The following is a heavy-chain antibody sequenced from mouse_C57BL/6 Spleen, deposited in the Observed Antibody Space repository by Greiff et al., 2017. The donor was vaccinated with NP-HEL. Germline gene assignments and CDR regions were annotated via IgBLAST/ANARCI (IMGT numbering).Heavy chain of an antibody. CDR1: GYTFPSYW. CDR3: AREGALYAMDY. CDR2: IAPNSGGT. J-gene: IGHJ4*01. V-gene: IGHV1-72*01. Sequence: QVQLQQPGAELVKPGASVKLSCKASGYTFPSYWLHWVTQRPGRGLAWIGRIAPNSGGTTYNEKFKSKATLTVDKPSSTAYMQLSSLTSEDAAVYYWAREGALYAMDYRGQGTSVTVSS.